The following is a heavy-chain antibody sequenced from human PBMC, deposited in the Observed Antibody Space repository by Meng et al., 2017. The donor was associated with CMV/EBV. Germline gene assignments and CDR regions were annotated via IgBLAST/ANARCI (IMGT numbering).Heavy chain of an antibody. D-gene: IGHD3-3*01. CDR1: GGSFSGYY. Sequence: SETLSLTCAVYGGSFSGYYWSWIRQPPGKGLEWIGEINHSGSTNYNPSLKSRVTISVDTSKNQFSLKLSSVTAADTAVYYCARGESHYDFWSGSSNWFDPWGQGTLVTVSS. CDR3: ARGESHYDFWSGSSNWFDP. J-gene: IGHJ5*02. V-gene: IGHV4-34*01. CDR2: INHSGST.